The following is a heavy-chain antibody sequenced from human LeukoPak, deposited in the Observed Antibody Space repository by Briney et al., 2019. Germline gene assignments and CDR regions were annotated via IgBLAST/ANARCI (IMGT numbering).Heavy chain of an antibody. CDR1: GFTFSSYW. CDR2: IRQDGGEK. V-gene: IGHV3-7*01. D-gene: IGHD6-13*01. J-gene: IGHJ4*01. CDR3: ARDGTAAGLYFDL. Sequence: GGSLRLSCAVSGFTFSSYWMNWVRQAPGKGLEWVASIRQDGGEKSYVDTVKGRFTISRDNTKNSLYLQINSLRAEDTAVYYCARDGTAAGLYFDLWGQGTLVTVSS.